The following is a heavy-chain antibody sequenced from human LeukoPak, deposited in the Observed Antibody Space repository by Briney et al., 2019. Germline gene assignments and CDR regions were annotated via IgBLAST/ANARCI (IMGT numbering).Heavy chain of an antibody. CDR2: ISSSGSTI. J-gene: IGHJ6*02. V-gene: IGHV3-48*04. CDR1: GFTVNSDY. CDR3: ARDGPGDLYYYYYGMDV. D-gene: IGHD2-21*01. Sequence: GGSLRLSCAASGFTVNSDYMNWVRQAPGKGLEWVSYISSSGSTIYYAGSVKGRFTISRDNAKNSLYLQMNSLRAEDTAVYYCARDGPGDLYYYYYGMDVWGQGTTVTVSS.